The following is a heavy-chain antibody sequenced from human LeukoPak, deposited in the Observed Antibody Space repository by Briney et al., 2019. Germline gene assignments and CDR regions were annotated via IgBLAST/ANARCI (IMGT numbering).Heavy chain of an antibody. J-gene: IGHJ3*02. CDR3: AREPHYYDIRAAFDI. Sequence: SETLSLTCAVYGGSFSGYYWSWIRQPPGKGLEWIGEINHSGSTNYNPSLKSRVTMSVDTSKNQFSLKLSSVTAADTAVYYCAREPHYYDIRAAFDIWGQGTMVTVSS. V-gene: IGHV4-34*01. CDR2: INHSGST. D-gene: IGHD3-22*01. CDR1: GGSFSGYY.